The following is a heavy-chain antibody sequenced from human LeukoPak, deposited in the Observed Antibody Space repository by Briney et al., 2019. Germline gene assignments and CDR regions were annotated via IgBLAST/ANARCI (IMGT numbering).Heavy chain of an antibody. J-gene: IGHJ4*02. CDR3: ARVEGASRLGELSGDY. CDR1: GYTFTGYY. D-gene: IGHD3-16*02. CDR2: INPNSGGT. Sequence: ASVKVSCKASGYTFTGYYMHWVRQAPGQGLEWMGRINPNSGGTNYAQKFQGRVTMTRDTSISTAYMELSRLRSDDTAVYYCARVEGASRLGELSGDYWGQGTLVTVSS. V-gene: IGHV1-2*06.